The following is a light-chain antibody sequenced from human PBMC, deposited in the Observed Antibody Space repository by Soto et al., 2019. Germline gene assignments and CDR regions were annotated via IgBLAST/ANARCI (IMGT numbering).Light chain of an antibody. Sequence: QSALTLPASVSGSPGQSITISCTGTSSDVGGYNYVSWYQQHPGKAPKLMIYDVSNRPSGVSNRFSGSKSGNTASLTISWLQAEDDADYYCSSYSSSSTLVFGGGTKLTVL. CDR1: SSDVGGYNY. CDR2: DVS. V-gene: IGLV2-14*01. J-gene: IGLJ2*01. CDR3: SSYSSSSTLV.